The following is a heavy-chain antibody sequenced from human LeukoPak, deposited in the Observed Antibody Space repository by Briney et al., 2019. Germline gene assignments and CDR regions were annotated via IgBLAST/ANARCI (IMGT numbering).Heavy chain of an antibody. CDR1: GYTFTDYY. Sequence: SVKVSCKTSGYTFTDYYMHWVRQAPGQGLEWMGGIIPIFGTANYAQKFQGRVTITADESTSTAYMELSSLRSEDTAVYYCARVSGYDFWSGYSTTLTFDYWGQGTLVTVSS. D-gene: IGHD3-3*01. CDR2: IIPIFGTA. CDR3: ARVSGYDFWSGYSTTLTFDY. J-gene: IGHJ4*02. V-gene: IGHV1-69*13.